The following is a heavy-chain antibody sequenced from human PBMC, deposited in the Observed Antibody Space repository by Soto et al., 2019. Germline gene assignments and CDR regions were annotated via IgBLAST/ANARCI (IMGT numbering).Heavy chain of an antibody. CDR1: GYTFTGYY. Sequence: ASVKVSCKASGYTFTGYYMDWVRQAPGQGLEWMGWINPNSGGTNYAQKFQGWVTMTRDTSISTAYMELSRLRSDDTAVYYCARAENDYGDIFDYWGQGTLVTVSS. J-gene: IGHJ4*02. CDR2: INPNSGGT. D-gene: IGHD4-17*01. CDR3: ARAENDYGDIFDY. V-gene: IGHV1-2*04.